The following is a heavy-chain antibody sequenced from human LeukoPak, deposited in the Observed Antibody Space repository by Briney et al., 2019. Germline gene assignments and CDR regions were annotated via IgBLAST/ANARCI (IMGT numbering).Heavy chain of an antibody. Sequence: SETLSLTCAVYGGSFSDYYWSWIRQPPGKGLEWIGEINHSGATNYNPSLKSRITISEDTSKNQFSLKLSSVTAADTAVYYCARPMVRGVNDAFDIWGQGTMVTVSS. D-gene: IGHD3-10*01. CDR3: ARPMVRGVNDAFDI. V-gene: IGHV4-34*01. CDR1: GGSFSDYY. J-gene: IGHJ3*02. CDR2: INHSGAT.